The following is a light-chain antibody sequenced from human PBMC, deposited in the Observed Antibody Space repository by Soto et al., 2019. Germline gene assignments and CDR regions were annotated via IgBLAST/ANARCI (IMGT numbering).Light chain of an antibody. CDR2: AAS. J-gene: IGKJ3*01. CDR1: QGIRNF. Sequence: DIPMTQSPPSLSASVGDRVTITCRASQGIRNFVAWYQQKPGKAPKLLIYAASTLQSGVPSRFSGSGSATDFSLTINSLQPEDVATYSCQKYSSVPVFGPGTKVEIK. V-gene: IGKV1-27*01. CDR3: QKYSSVPV.